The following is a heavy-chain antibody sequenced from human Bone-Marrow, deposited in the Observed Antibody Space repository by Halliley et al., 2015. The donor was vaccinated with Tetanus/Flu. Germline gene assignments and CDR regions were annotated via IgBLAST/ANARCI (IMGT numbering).Heavy chain of an antibody. CDR2: LFGSGGIS. Sequence: SLRLSCLASGFSFSSYAMSWVRQAPGKGLEWVSTLFGSGGISHYADSVKGRFIISRDNSKNTLYLQMNSLRVEDTAVYYCAKDSPGAQKDWFDPWGQGTLVTVSS. J-gene: IGHJ5*02. CDR1: GFSFSSYA. V-gene: IGHV3-23*01. CDR3: AKDSPGAQKDWFDP.